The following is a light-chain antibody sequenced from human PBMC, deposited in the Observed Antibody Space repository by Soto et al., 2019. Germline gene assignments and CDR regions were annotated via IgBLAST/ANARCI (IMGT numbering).Light chain of an antibody. CDR3: QQRSNPPTT. CDR1: QSVSSY. Sequence: EIVLTQSPATLSLSPGERATLSCRASQSVSSYLAWYQQKPGQAPRLLIYDASNRATGIPARFSGSGSGTDFTLTISSLEPEDFAVYYCQQRSNPPTTFGQGTKVEIK. CDR2: DAS. J-gene: IGKJ1*01. V-gene: IGKV3-11*01.